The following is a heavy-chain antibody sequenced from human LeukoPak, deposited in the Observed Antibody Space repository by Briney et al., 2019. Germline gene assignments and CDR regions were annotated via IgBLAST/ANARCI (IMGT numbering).Heavy chain of an antibody. V-gene: IGHV1-2*02. CDR3: ARASKIVVVPAATPPDP. Sequence: ASAKVSCKASGYTFIGYYMHWVRQAPGQGLEWMGWINPNSGGTNYAQKFQGRVTMTRDTSISTAYMELSRLRSDDTAVYYCARASKIVVVPAATPPDPWGQGTLVTVSS. D-gene: IGHD2-2*01. CDR2: INPNSGGT. CDR1: GYTFIGYY. J-gene: IGHJ5*02.